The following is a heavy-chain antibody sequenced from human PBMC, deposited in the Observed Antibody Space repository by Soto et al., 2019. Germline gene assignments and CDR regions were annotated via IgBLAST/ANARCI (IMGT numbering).Heavy chain of an antibody. CDR3: ATLSHGIAAAIQGVWFDP. CDR1: GYTLTELS. D-gene: IGHD6-13*01. CDR2: FDPEDGET. J-gene: IGHJ5*02. V-gene: IGHV1-24*01. Sequence: GASVKVSCKVSGYTLTELSMHWVRQAPGKGLEWMGGFDPEDGETIYAQKFQGRVTMTEDTSTDTAYMELSSLRSEDTAVYYCATLSHGIAAAIQGVWFDPWGQGTLVSVSS.